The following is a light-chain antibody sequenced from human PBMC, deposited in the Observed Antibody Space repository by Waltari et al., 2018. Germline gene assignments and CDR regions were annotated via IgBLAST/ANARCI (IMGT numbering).Light chain of an antibody. J-gene: IGKJ1*01. CDR2: KIS. CDR1: QSLVHRDGSTY. V-gene: IGKV2-24*01. Sequence: IVMTQTPLSSPVSLGQPASISCKSSQSLVHRDGSTYFSWLDQRPGQPPRLVIYKISNRVTGVPDRFSGSGAVTEFTRRISRVEPEDVGVYYCMQSTQWPWTFGQGTKVEIK. CDR3: MQSTQWPWT.